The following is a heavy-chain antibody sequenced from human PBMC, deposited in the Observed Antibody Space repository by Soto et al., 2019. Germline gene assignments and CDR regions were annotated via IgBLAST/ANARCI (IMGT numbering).Heavy chain of an antibody. D-gene: IGHD2-2*01. CDR3: ARVGSSTSFNWFDP. J-gene: IGHJ5*02. CDR1: GGSISSGGYY. Sequence: SETLSLTCTVSGGSISSGGYYWRWIRQHPGKGLEWIGYIYYSGSTYYNPSLKSRVTISVDTSKNQFSLKLSSVTAADTAVYYCARVGSSTSFNWFDPWGQGTLVTVSS. CDR2: IYYSGST. V-gene: IGHV4-31*03.